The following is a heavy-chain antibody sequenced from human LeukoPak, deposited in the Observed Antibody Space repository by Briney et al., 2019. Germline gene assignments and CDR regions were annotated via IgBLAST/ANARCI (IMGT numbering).Heavy chain of an antibody. CDR2: IKQDGSEK. Sequence: GGSLRLSCAASGFTFSSYWMSWVRQAPGKGLEWVANIKQDGSEKYNVDSVKGRFTISRDNAKNSLYLQMNSLRAEDTAVYYCARVRGYSYGFAFDIWGQGTMVTVSS. J-gene: IGHJ3*02. V-gene: IGHV3-7*01. CDR3: ARVRGYSYGFAFDI. CDR1: GFTFSSYW. D-gene: IGHD5-18*01.